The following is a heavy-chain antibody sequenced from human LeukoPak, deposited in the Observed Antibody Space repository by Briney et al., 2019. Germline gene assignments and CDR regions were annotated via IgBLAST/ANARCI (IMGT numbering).Heavy chain of an antibody. CDR3: AREMVRGVIIDY. CDR2: ISSSSSYI. J-gene: IGHJ4*02. CDR1: GFTFSSYS. D-gene: IGHD3-10*01. V-gene: IGHV3-21*01. Sequence: GGSLRLSCAASGFTFSSYSMNWVRQAPGKGLEWVSSISSSSSYIYYADSVKGRFTISRDNAKNSLYLQMNSLSAEDTAVYYCAREMVRGVIIDYWGQGTLVTVSS.